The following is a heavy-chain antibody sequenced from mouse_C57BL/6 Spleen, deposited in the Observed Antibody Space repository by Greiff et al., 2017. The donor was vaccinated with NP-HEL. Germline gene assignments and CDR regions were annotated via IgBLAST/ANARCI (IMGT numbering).Heavy chain of an antibody. D-gene: IGHD3-2*02. J-gene: IGHJ3*01. CDR2: IDPSDSYT. Sequence: QVQLQQPGAELVMPGASVKLSCKASGYTFTSYWMHWVKQRPGQGLEWIGEIDPSDSYTNYNQQFTGKSTLTVDNSSSPAYMQLSSLTSEDSAVYYCARNGDSSGYAYWGQGTLVTVSA. V-gene: IGHV1-69*01. CDR3: ARNGDSSGYAY. CDR1: GYTFTSYW.